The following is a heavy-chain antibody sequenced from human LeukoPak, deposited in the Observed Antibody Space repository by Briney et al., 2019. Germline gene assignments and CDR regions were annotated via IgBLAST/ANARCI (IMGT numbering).Heavy chain of an antibody. D-gene: IGHD6-13*01. CDR2: IYHSGST. J-gene: IGHJ4*02. V-gene: IGHV4-59*12. Sequence: SETLSLTCTVSGGSISSYYRSWIRQPPGKGLEWIGEIYHSGSTNYNPSLKSRVTISVDKSKNQFSLKLSSVTAADTAVYYCATRYSSSSLVDYWGQGTLVTVSS. CDR1: GGSISSYY. CDR3: ATRYSSSSLVDY.